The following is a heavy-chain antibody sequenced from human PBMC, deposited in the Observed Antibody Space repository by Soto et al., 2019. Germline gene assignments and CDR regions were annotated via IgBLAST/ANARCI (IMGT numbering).Heavy chain of an antibody. CDR3: ARGDSTDCSNGVCSFFYNHDMDV. CDR2: NNPKSGGT. CDR1: GYSFTDYH. J-gene: IGHJ6*02. D-gene: IGHD2-8*01. Sequence: AASVKVSCKASGYSFTDYHIHWVRQAPGQGLEWLGRNNPKSGGTSTAQKFQGWVTMATDTSISTASMELTRLTSDDTAIYYCARGDSTDCSNGVCSFFYNHDMDVWGQGTTVTVSS. V-gene: IGHV1-2*04.